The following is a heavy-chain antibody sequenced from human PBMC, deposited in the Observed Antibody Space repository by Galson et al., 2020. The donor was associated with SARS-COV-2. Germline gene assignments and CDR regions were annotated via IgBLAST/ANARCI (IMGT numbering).Heavy chain of an antibody. Sequence: SETLSLTCAVSGTSISSGSSSWHWIRQPPGKGLEWIGYISHSGGTYYNPSLKSRVTISGDRSKNQFSLRLSSVTAADTAVYYCARLHYGEYAPEAFDIWGPGTRVTVAS. CDR2: ISHSGGT. CDR1: GTSISSGSSS. V-gene: IGHV4-30-2*01. J-gene: IGHJ3*02. D-gene: IGHD4-17*01. CDR3: ARLHYGEYAPEAFDI.